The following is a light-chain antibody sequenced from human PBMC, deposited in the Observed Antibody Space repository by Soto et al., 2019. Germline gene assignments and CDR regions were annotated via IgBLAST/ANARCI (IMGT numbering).Light chain of an antibody. CDR3: QQCASSPLT. Sequence: EIVLTQSPATLSLSPGERATLSCGASQTVGRDYLAWYQQKPGLAPRLLIHGASMRATGIPDRFSGSGSGTDFTLTISRLELEDFAVYYCQQCASSPLTFGGGSKVEIK. CDR2: GAS. J-gene: IGKJ4*01. V-gene: IGKV3D-20*01. CDR1: QTVGRDY.